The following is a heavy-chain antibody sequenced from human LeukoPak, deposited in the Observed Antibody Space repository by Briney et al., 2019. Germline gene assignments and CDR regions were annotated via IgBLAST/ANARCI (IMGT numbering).Heavy chain of an antibody. CDR1: GGSISSYY. J-gene: IGHJ6*02. CDR3: ARGSGGDSYYYYYYGMDV. CDR2: IYYSGST. D-gene: IGHD3-10*01. Sequence: PPETLSLTCTVSGGSISSYYWSWIRQPPGKGLEWIGYIYYSGSTNYNPSLKSRVTISVDTSKNQFSLKLSSVTAADTAVYYCARGSGGDSYYYYYYGMDVWGQGTTVTVSS. V-gene: IGHV4-59*01.